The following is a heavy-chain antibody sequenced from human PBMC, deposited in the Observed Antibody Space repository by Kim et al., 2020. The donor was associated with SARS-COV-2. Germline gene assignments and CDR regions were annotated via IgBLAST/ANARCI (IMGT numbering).Heavy chain of an antibody. CDR1: GFTFSSYG. V-gene: IGHV3-30*18. CDR3: AKESGSGSYYAWTYYHYGMDC. D-gene: IGHD3-10*01. J-gene: IGHJ6*02. CDR2: ISYDGSNK. Sequence: GGSLRLSCAASGFTFSSYGMHWVRQAPGKGLEWVAVISYDGSNKYYADSVKGRFTISRDNSKNTLYLQMNSLRAEDTAVYYCAKESGSGSYYAWTYYHYGMDCWGQGTTVTVSS.